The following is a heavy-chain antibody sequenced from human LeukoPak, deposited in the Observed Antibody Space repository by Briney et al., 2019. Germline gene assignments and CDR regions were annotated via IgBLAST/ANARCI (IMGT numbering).Heavy chain of an antibody. J-gene: IGHJ4*02. CDR3: ARSYSGYDYLDY. V-gene: IGHV5-10-1*01. CDR2: IDPSDSYT. CDR1: GYSFTNYW. D-gene: IGHD5-12*01. Sequence: PGESLKISCKGSGYSFTNYWITWVRQMPGKGLEWMGRIDPSDSYTNYSPSFQGHVTISADKSISTAYLQWSSLKASDTAMYYCARSYSGYDYLDYWGQGTLVTVSS.